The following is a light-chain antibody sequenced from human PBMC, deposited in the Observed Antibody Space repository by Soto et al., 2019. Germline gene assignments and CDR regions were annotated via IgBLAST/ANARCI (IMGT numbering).Light chain of an antibody. J-gene: IGLJ2*01. V-gene: IGLV2-23*01. CDR1: SSDVGNYNF. CDR3: CSYAGSSPPVV. CDR2: EGS. Sequence: QSALTQPASVSGSPGQSITISCTGTSSDVGNYNFVSWYQQHPGKAPKVMIYEGSKWPSGVSNRFSGSKSGNAASLTISGLQAEDEADYYCCSYAGSSPPVVFGGGTKVTVL.